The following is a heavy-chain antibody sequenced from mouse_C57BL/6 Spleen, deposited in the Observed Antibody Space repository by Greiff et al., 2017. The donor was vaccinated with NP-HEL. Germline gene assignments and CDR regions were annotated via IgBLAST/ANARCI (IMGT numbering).Heavy chain of an antibody. D-gene: IGHD1-1*01. V-gene: IGHV1-82*01. CDR1: GYAFSSSW. Sequence: VQLQQSGPELVKPGASVKISCKASGYAFSSSWMNWVKLRPGKGLEWIGRIYPGDGDTNYNGKFKGKATLTADKSSSTAYMQLSSLTSEDSAVYFCARSLYYGSSYDAYWGQGTLVTVSA. J-gene: IGHJ3*01. CDR3: ARSLYYGSSYDAY. CDR2: IYPGDGDT.